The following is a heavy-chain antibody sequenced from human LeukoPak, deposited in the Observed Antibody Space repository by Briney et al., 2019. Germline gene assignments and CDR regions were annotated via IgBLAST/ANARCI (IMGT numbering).Heavy chain of an antibody. CDR3: ARAPGRNNWFDP. V-gene: IGHV4-30-4*08. J-gene: IGHJ5*02. CDR2: IYYSGST. Sequence: PSETLSLTCTVSGGSISSSSYYWGWIRQPPGKGLEWIGYIYYSGSTYYNPSLKSRVTISVDTSKNQFSLKLSSVTAADAAVYYCARAPGRNNWFDPWGQGTLVTVSS. CDR1: GGSISSSSYY.